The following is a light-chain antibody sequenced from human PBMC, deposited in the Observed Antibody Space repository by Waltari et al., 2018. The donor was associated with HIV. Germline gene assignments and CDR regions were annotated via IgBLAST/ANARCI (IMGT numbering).Light chain of an antibody. V-gene: IGLV4-69*02. CDR2: LKRDGSH. CDR3: QTWGTGIQV. J-gene: IGLJ3*02. CDR1: SGHPTNP. Sequence: QLVLTQSPSASASLGAPAKLTCPLRSGHPTNPTPGHQQHPGKGPRYFMTLKRDGSHSKGDGIPDLFSGSSSGAERYLIISSLQSEDEADYYCQTWGTGIQVFGGGTKVTVL.